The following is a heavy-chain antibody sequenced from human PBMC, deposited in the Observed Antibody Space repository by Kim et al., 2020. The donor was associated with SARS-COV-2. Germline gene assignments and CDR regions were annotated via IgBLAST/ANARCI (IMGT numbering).Heavy chain of an antibody. D-gene: IGHD3-10*01. V-gene: IGHV4-39*01. J-gene: IGHJ4*02. Sequence: SETLSLTCTVSGGSISISSYYWGWIRQPPGKGLEWIGGIYYIGSTYYNPSLKSRVTISVDTSKNQFSLKLSSVTAADTAVYYCARLHYDCSGRTSSQGYWGQGTLVTVSS. CDR1: GGSISISSYY. CDR3: ARLHYDCSGRTSSQGY. CDR2: IYYIGST.